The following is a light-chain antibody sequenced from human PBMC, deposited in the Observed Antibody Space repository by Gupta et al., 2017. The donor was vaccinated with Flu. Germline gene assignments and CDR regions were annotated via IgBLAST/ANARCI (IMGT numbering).Light chain of an antibody. Sequence: DIVLTQSPATLPLSPGERATRSCGASQSVSSSYLAWYQQKPGLAPRLLIYDASSRATGIPDRFSGSGSGTDFTLTISRLEPEDVAVYYCQQYGSSPPYTFGQGTKLEIK. CDR1: QSVSSSY. J-gene: IGKJ2*01. CDR2: DAS. CDR3: QQYGSSPPYT. V-gene: IGKV3D-20*01.